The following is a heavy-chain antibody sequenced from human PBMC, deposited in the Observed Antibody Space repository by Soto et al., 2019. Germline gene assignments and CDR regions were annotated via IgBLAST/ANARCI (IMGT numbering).Heavy chain of an antibody. V-gene: IGHV5-10-1*01. Sequence: PGESLKISCKGSGYSFTSYWISWVRQMPGKGLEWMGRIDPSDSYTNYSPSFQGHVTTSADKSISTAYLQWSSLKASDTAMYYCASTYCSSTSCYMSYYGMDVWGQGTTVTVSS. CDR2: IDPSDSYT. CDR1: GYSFTSYW. J-gene: IGHJ6*02. CDR3: ASTYCSSTSCYMSYYGMDV. D-gene: IGHD2-2*02.